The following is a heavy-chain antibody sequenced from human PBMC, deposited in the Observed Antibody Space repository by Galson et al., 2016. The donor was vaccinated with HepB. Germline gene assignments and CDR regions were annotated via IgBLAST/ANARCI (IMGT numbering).Heavy chain of an antibody. CDR3: AAYSGYDFDYYYGMDV. CDR2: IVVGSGNT. J-gene: IGHJ6*02. CDR1: GFTFTSSA. D-gene: IGHD5-12*01. Sequence: SVKVSCKASGFTFTSSAVQWVRQARGQRLEWIGWIVVGSGNTNYAQKFQERVTITRDMSTSTAYMELSSLRSEDTAVYYCAAYSGYDFDYYYGMDVWGQGTTVTVPS. V-gene: IGHV1-58*01.